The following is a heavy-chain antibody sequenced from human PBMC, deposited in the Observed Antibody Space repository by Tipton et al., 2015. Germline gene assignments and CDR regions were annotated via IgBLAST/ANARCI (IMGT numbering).Heavy chain of an antibody. V-gene: IGHV1-69*01. CDR2: IIPIFGTP. J-gene: IGHJ4*02. CDR1: GGTFSNYA. CDR3: ARGSEGYFDC. Sequence: QSGAEVTKPGSSVKVSCKASGGTFSNYAITWVRQAPGQGLEWMGGIIPIFGTPNYAQKFQGRVTVSADESATTTYMELSSLRFEDTAMYYCARGSEGYFDCWGQGTLVTVSS.